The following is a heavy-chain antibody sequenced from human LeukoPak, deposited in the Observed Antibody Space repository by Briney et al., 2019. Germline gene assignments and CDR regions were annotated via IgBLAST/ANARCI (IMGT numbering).Heavy chain of an antibody. V-gene: IGHV4-4*07. J-gene: IGHJ4*02. CDR1: GGSVSSYF. CDR2: IYPSGST. CDR3: ARGPLSTGYFDF. D-gene: IGHD2-8*02. Sequence: SETLSLTCTVSGGSVSSYFWSWIRQPAGKGLEWIGRIYPSGSTNYNPSLKSRLTMSIHTSKNQFSLNLTSVTAADTAVYFCARGPLSTGYFDFWGQGALVTVSS.